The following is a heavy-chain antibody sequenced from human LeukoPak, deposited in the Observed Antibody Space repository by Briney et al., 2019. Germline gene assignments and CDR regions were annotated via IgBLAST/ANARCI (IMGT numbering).Heavy chain of an antibody. CDR1: GFTFSSYA. D-gene: IGHD3-22*01. Sequence: GGSLRLSCAASGFTFSSYAMSWVRQAPGKGLEWVSAISGSGGSTYYPASVKGRFTISRDNSKNTLYLQMNSLRAEDTAVYYCAKSDSSGYYFGRGGYFDYWGQGTLVTVSS. V-gene: IGHV3-23*01. J-gene: IGHJ4*02. CDR3: AKSDSSGYYFGRGGYFDY. CDR2: ISGSGGST.